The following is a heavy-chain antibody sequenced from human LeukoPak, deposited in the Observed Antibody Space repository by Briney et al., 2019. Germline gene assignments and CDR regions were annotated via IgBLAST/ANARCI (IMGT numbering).Heavy chain of an antibody. V-gene: IGHV3-7*01. Sequence: SGGSLRLSCVASGFTFSTHWVSWVRQAPGKGLEWVANIKEDGSTTDYVDSVNVRFTISRDNAKNSVVLQMNSPRAEDTAVYYCAPQTMILVLGGQGTLVTVSS. CDR1: GFTFSTHW. CDR2: IKEDGSTT. CDR3: APQTMILVL. J-gene: IGHJ4*02. D-gene: IGHD3-22*01.